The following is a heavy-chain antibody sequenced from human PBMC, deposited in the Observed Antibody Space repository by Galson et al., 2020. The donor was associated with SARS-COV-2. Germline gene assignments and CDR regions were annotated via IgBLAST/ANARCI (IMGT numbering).Heavy chain of an antibody. Sequence: GGSLRLSCVGSGFIFGSYAMSWVRQAPGKGLEWVSAITAISGDTYYADSVKGRFTVSRDNSKNTLYLQLNSLRAEDTAVYYCAKRDLLLPWYFDLWGRGTLVTVSS. CDR2: ITAISGDT. D-gene: IGHD1-26*01. J-gene: IGHJ2*01. CDR3: AKRDLLLPWYFDL. CDR1: GFIFGSYA. V-gene: IGHV3-23*01.